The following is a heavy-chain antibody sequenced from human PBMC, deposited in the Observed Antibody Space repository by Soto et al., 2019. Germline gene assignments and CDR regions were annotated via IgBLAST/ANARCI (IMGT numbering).Heavy chain of an antibody. V-gene: IGHV3-9*01. CDR1: GFTFDDYA. J-gene: IGHJ1*01. Sequence: SLRLSCAASGFTFDDYAMHWVRQVPVKVLEWVSGINWNSGSIGYGDSVKGRFAISRDNAKNSLHLQMNSLSAEDTAFYYCVKDESINWYSGHFRHWGQGTLVTV. CDR2: INWNSGSI. CDR3: VKDESINWYSGHFRH. D-gene: IGHD6-13*01.